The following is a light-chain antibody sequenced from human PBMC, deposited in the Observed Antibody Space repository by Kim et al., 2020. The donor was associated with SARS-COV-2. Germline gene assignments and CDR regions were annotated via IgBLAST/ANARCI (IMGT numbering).Light chain of an antibody. CDR3: QYLRTYPLT. J-gene: IGKJ4*01. V-gene: IGKV1-9*01. Sequence: ASVWDIVTITRRAIQVFDDDLAWYLQRTRRSPNLLIFTASNMKKVVPSRFIGSGSVTEFTLTISTPQPEDSSTYYCQYLRTYPLTFVGGTKV. CDR2: TAS. CDR1: QVFDDD.